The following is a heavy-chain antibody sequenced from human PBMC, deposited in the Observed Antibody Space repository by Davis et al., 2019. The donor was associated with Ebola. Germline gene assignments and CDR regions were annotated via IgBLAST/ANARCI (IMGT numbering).Heavy chain of an antibody. CDR1: GFTFSSYS. Sequence: GGSLRLSCAASGFTFSSYSMNWVRQAPGKGLEWVSYISSSSSTIYYADSVKGRFTISRDNAKNSLYLQMNSLRDEDTAVYYCARAGYYYGSGSYIFDYWGQGTLVTVSS. J-gene: IGHJ4*02. D-gene: IGHD3-10*01. CDR3: ARAGYYYGSGSYIFDY. V-gene: IGHV3-48*02. CDR2: ISSSSSTI.